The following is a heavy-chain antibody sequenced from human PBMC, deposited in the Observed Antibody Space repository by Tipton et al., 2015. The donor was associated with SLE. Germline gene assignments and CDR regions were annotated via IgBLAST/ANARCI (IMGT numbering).Heavy chain of an antibody. CDR1: GGSIRSHY. J-gene: IGHJ5*02. CDR2: IYYSGST. V-gene: IGHV4-59*11. Sequence: LRLSCSVSGGSIRSHYWSWIRQPPGKGLEWIGYIYYSGSTNYNPSLKSRVTISVDTSKNQFSLKLSSVTAADTAVFYCARETDTASGWFDPWGQGTLVTVSS. D-gene: IGHD5-18*01. CDR3: ARETDTASGWFDP.